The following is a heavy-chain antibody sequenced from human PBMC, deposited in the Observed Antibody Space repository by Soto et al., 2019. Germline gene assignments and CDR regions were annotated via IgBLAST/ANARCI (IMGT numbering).Heavy chain of an antibody. V-gene: IGHV3-49*04. Sequence: EVQLVESGGGLVQPGRSLRLSYTASGFTFGDYAMSWVRQAPGKGLEWVGFIRSKAYGGTTEYAASVKGRFTISRDDSKSIAYLQMNSLKTEDTAVYYCTREKTPFGMDVWGQGTTVTVSS. CDR1: GFTFGDYA. J-gene: IGHJ6*02. CDR3: TREKTPFGMDV. CDR2: IRSKAYGGTT.